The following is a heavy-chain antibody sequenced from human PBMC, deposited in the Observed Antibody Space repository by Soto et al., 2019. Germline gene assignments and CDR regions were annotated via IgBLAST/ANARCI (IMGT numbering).Heavy chain of an antibody. CDR1: GGSISSYY. CDR2: IYTSGST. J-gene: IGHJ6*02. Sequence: PSETLSLTCTVSGGSISSYYWSWIRQPAGKGLEWIGRIYTSGSTNYNPSLKSRVTMSVDTSKNQFSLKLSSVTAADTAVYYCARDRVYQYDFWSGQNVGYYYYGMDVWGHGTTVTVSS. D-gene: IGHD3-3*01. CDR3: ARDRVYQYDFWSGQNVGYYYYGMDV. V-gene: IGHV4-4*07.